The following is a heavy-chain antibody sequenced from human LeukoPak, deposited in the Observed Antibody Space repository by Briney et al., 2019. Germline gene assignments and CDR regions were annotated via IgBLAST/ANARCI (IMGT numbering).Heavy chain of an antibody. V-gene: IGHV4-61*01. CDR3: ARDYSSSNYYYYYMDV. D-gene: IGHD6-6*01. J-gene: IGHJ6*03. CDR2: IYNGGST. CDR1: GYSISSGYY. Sequence: SETLSLTCTVSGYSISSGYYWSWIRQPPGKGLEWIGYIYNGGSTNYNPSLESRVTISVDTSKNQVSLKLSSVTAADTAVYYCARDYSSSNYYYYYMDVWGKGTTVTVSS.